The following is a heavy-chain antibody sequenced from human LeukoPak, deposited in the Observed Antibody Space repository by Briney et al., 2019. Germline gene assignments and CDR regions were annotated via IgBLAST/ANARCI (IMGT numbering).Heavy chain of an antibody. CDR3: ARDEGYCGGDCYSSGFDY. D-gene: IGHD2-21*02. Sequence: SVKVSYKASGGTFSSYAISWVRQAPGQGLEWMGRIIPIFGTANYAQKFQGKVTITTDESTSTAYMELSSLRSEDTAVYYCARDEGYCGGDCYSSGFDYWGQGTLVTVSS. CDR2: IIPIFGTA. V-gene: IGHV1-69*05. CDR1: GGTFSSYA. J-gene: IGHJ4*02.